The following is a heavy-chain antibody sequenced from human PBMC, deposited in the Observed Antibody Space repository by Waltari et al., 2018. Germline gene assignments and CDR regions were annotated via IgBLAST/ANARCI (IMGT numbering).Heavy chain of an antibody. V-gene: IGHV1-69*01. CDR2: IIPLFGTV. D-gene: IGHD2-2*01. J-gene: IGHJ5*02. Sequence: QMQLVQSGAEVKKPGSSVKVSCQASGDTFNNYAISWVRQAPGQGLEWMGGIIPLFGTVNYAQKFQGRVTITADESASTAYMELSSLRSEDTAVYYCAMTLSSPGPAAIPYNWFDPWGQGTQVTVSS. CDR1: GDTFNNYA. CDR3: AMTLSSPGPAAIPYNWFDP.